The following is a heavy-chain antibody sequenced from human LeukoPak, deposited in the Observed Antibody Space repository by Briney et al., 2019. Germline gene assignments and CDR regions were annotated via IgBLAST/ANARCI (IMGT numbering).Heavy chain of an antibody. D-gene: IGHD3-22*01. CDR3: ARVPLGGYYDSSGYYYDAFDI. CDR2: IYYSGST. Sequence: PGGSLRLSCAASGFTFSSYGMSWIRQPPGKGLEWIGYIYYSGSTNYNPSLKSRVTISVDTSKNQFSLKLSSVTAADTAVYYCARVPLGGYYDSSGYYYDAFDIWGQGTMVTVSS. V-gene: IGHV4-59*01. CDR1: GFTFSSYG. J-gene: IGHJ3*02.